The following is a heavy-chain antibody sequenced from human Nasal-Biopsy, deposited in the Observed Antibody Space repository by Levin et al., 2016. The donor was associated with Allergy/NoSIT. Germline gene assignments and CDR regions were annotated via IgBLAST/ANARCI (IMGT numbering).Heavy chain of an antibody. CDR3: AKDGSYFDFDY. J-gene: IGHJ4*01. Sequence: GGSLRLSCAAYGFSFDTYAMSWIRQAPGKGLEWLSTVNGPGGTTHYADSVKGRFIISRDNSKPTLYLTMASLRVEDTAVYYCAKDGSYFDFDYWGQGTLVTVSS. V-gene: IGHV3-23*01. D-gene: IGHD3-10*01. CDR1: GFSFDTYA. CDR2: VNGPGGTT.